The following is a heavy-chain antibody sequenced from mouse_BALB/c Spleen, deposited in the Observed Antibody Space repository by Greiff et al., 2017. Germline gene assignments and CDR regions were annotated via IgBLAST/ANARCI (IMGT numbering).Heavy chain of an antibody. CDR3: ARTTAFDY. CDR1: GYTFTNYW. V-gene: IGHV1-63*02. Sequence: QVQLKESGAELVRPGTSVKISCKASGYTFTNYWLGWVKQRPGHGLERIGDIYPGGGYTNYNEKSKGKATLTADTSSSTAYMQLSSLTSEDSAVYFGARTTAFDYWGQGTTLTVSS. CDR2: IYPGGGYT. J-gene: IGHJ2*01. D-gene: IGHD4-1*02.